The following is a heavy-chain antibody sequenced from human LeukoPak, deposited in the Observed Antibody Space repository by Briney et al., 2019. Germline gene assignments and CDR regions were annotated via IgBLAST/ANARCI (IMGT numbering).Heavy chain of an antibody. J-gene: IGHJ3*02. D-gene: IGHD1-1*01. CDR1: GFTFSSYW. CDR3: ARDGIMTYAFEI. V-gene: IGHV3-7*01. CDR2: IKQDGSVQ. Sequence: GGSLRLSCSASGFTFSSYWMSWVRQAPGKGLEWMANIKQDGSVQNYVDSVKGRFTSSRDNAKDSLFLQLNDLRAEDTAVYFCARDGIMTYAFEIWGQGTKVTVSP.